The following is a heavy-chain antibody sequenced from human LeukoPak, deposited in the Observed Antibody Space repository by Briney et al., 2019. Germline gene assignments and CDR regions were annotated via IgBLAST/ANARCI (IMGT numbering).Heavy chain of an antibody. Sequence: SETLSLTCAVYGGSFSGYYWSWIRQPPGKGLEWIGEINHSGSTNYNPSLKSRVTVSVDTSKNQFSLKLSSVTAADTAVYYCARVANYDFWSGYIPPGYYYGMDVWGQGTTVTVSS. D-gene: IGHD3-3*01. J-gene: IGHJ6*02. CDR3: ARVANYDFWSGYIPPGYYYGMDV. CDR1: GGSFSGYY. V-gene: IGHV4-34*01. CDR2: INHSGST.